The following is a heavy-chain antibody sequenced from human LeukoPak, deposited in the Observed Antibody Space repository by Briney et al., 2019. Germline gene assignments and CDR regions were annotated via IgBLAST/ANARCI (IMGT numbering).Heavy chain of an antibody. CDR3: ATVYYYGSGSYYNPLDY. V-gene: IGHV1-24*01. Sequence: ASVKVSCKVSGYTLTELSMHWVRQAPGKGLEWMGGFDPEDGETIYEQKFQGRVTMTEDTSTDTAYMELSSLRSEDTAVYYCATVYYYGSGSYYNPLDYWGQGTLVTVSS. CDR2: FDPEDGET. CDR1: GYTLTELS. D-gene: IGHD3-10*01. J-gene: IGHJ4*02.